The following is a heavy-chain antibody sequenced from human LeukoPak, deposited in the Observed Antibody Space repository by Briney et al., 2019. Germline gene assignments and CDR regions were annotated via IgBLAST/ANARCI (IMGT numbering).Heavy chain of an antibody. J-gene: IGHJ4*02. Sequence: ASVKVSCKASGYTFTSYDINWGRQATGHGLEWMGWMNTNSGNTGYAQKFQGRVTMTRNTSISTAYMELSSLRSEDTAVYHCAIRLLWFGELLDYWGQGTLVTVSS. CDR1: GYTFTSYD. V-gene: IGHV1-8*01. D-gene: IGHD3-10*01. CDR3: AIRLLWFGELLDY. CDR2: MNTNSGNT.